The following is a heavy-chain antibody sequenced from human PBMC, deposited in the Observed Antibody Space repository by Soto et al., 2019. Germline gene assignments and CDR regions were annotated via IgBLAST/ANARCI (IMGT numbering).Heavy chain of an antibody. CDR2: INHSGST. CDR1: GGSFSGYY. D-gene: IGHD1-26*01. CDR3: ARFTGFGTVGVRAEYYFDY. Sequence: SLTCAVYGGSFSGYYWSWIRQPPGKGLEWIGEINHSGSTNYNPSLKSRVTISVDTSKNQFSLKLSSVTAADTAVYYCARFTGFGTVGVRAEYYFDYWGQGTLVTVSS. V-gene: IGHV4-34*01. J-gene: IGHJ4*02.